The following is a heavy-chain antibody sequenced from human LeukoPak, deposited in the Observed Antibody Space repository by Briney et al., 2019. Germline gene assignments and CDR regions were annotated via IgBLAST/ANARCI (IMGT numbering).Heavy chain of an antibody. CDR3: ARHGSTDYFDY. D-gene: IGHD2-2*03. V-gene: IGHV4-39*01. CDR2: IYYSGST. CDR1: GGSISSSTSY. J-gene: IGHJ4*02. Sequence: SETLSLTCAVSGGSISSSTSYWGWIRQPPGKGLEWIGRIYYSGSTFYNPSLKSRVTISVDTSKNQFSLRLGSVTAADTAVYYCARHGSTDYFDYWGQGTLVTVSS.